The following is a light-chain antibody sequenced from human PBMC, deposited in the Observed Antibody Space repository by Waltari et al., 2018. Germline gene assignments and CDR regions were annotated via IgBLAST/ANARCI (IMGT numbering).Light chain of an antibody. CDR1: RRDVGHINH. V-gene: IGLV2-23*02. J-gene: IGLJ3*02. CDR3: YSYARTITFV. CDR2: EVT. Sequence: QSALTQPASVSGSPGQPITIPCARTRRDVGHINHASCYQQHPVRAPKLIIYEVTERPSGVSNRFSGSKSGNTASLTISGLQPEDEADYYCYSYARTITFVFGGGTKLTVL.